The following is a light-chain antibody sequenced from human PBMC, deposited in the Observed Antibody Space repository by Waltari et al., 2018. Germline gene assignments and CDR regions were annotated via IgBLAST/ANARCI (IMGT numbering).Light chain of an antibody. J-gene: IGKJ4*01. V-gene: IGKV3-11*01. CDR3: QQRSSWPPIT. CDR1: QSIRDF. Sequence: EVVLTQSPGTLSLSPGQRATLYCKASQSIRDFLAWYQQQPGQAPRLLIYDASKRATDIPTRFSGSGFGTDFTLTISSLEPEDFAAYYCQQRSSWPPITFGGGTKVE. CDR2: DAS.